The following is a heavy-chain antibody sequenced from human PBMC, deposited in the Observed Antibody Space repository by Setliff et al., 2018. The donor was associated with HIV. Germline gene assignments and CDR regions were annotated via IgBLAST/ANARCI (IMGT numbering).Heavy chain of an antibody. D-gene: IGHD6-13*01. CDR2: IYTSRGT. CDR1: GDSINKYY. CDR3: ARSPSYRSSWEYYFDY. V-gene: IGHV4-4*09. Sequence: SETLSLTCTVSGDSINKYYWNWLRQTPGKGLEWIGYIYTSRGTNYNHSLRTRVIISVDTSNQFSLKLSSVTAADAAVYYCARSPSYRSSWEYYFDYWGQGILVTVSS. J-gene: IGHJ4*02.